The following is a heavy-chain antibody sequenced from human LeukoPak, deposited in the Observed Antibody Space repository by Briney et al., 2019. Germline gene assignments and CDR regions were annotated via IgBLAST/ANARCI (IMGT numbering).Heavy chain of an antibody. V-gene: IGHV1-18*01. CDR2: ISAYNGNT. J-gene: IGHJ3*02. Sequence: ASVKVSCKASGYTFTSYGISWVRQAPEQGLEWMGWISAYNGNTNYAQKLQGRVTMTTDTSTSTAYMELRSLRSDDTAVYYCARSLPSGDAFDIWGQGTMVTVSS. CDR3: ARSLPSGDAFDI. D-gene: IGHD7-27*01. CDR1: GYTFTSYG.